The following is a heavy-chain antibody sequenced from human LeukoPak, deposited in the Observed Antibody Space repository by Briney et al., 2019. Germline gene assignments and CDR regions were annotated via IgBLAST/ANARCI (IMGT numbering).Heavy chain of an antibody. V-gene: IGHV4-61*02. CDR3: ARYTVTTYFAFDI. CDR1: RAPPSSGSYY. Sequence: SETPSLTCNVSRAPPSSGSYYWSWIRQPPGKGLEWIGRIYTSGSTNYNPSLKSRVTMSVDTSKNQFSLKLGSVTAADTAVYYCARYTVTTYFAFDIWGQGTMVTVSS. CDR2: IYTSGST. J-gene: IGHJ3*02. D-gene: IGHD4-17*01.